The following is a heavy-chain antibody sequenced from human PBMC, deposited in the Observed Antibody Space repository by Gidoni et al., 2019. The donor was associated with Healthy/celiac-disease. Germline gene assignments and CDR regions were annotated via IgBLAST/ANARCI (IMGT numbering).Heavy chain of an antibody. CDR1: GFTFSSYG. D-gene: IGHD4-4*01. J-gene: IGHJ6*02. Sequence: QVQLVESGGGVVQPGRSLRLSCAASGFTFSSYGMHWVRQAPGKGLAWVAVIWYDGSNKYYADSVKGRFTISRDNSKNTLYLQMNSLRAEDTAVYYCARDARLTTDYYYYGMDVWGQGTTVTVSS. CDR2: IWYDGSNK. V-gene: IGHV3-33*01. CDR3: ARDARLTTDYYYYGMDV.